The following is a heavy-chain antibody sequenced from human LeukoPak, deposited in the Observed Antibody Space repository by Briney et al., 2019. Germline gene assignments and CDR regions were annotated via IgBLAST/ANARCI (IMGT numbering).Heavy chain of an antibody. CDR1: GYSFTSYW. V-gene: IGHV5-51*01. J-gene: IGHJ4*02. Sequence: GAALQISYKGSGYSFTSYWIGWVRPMPGKGEEWMGIIYPGDSDTRYSPSFQGQVTISADKSISTDYLQWSSLKASDTAMYYCARRPYSSGGPLDYWGQGTLVTVSS. CDR3: ARRPYSSGGPLDY. CDR2: IYPGDSDT. D-gene: IGHD6-25*01.